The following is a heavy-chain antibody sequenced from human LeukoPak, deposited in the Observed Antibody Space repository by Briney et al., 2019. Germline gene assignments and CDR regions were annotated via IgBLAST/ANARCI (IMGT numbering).Heavy chain of an antibody. CDR2: ISGSGGST. CDR1: GFTFSSYA. Sequence: PGGSLRLSCAASGFTFSSYAMSWVRQAPGEGLEWVSAISGSGGSTYYADSVKGRFTISRDNSKNTLYLQMNSLRAEDTAVYYCAKGRHDSSGYYSFDYWGQGTLVTVSS. V-gene: IGHV3-23*01. CDR3: AKGRHDSSGYYSFDY. D-gene: IGHD3-22*01. J-gene: IGHJ4*02.